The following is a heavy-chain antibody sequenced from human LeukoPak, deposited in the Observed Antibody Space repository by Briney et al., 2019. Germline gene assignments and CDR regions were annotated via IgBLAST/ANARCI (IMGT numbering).Heavy chain of an antibody. CDR2: INPSVGTT. V-gene: IGHV1-46*01. CDR3: ARGRSSGWDFDY. CDR1: GYTFTNYY. D-gene: IGHD6-19*01. Sequence: ASVKVSCKASGYTFTNYYIHWVRQAPGQGLEWMGTINPSVGTTRSAKGRASLTRDTSTSTVYMALSTLRSEDTAVYYCARGRSSGWDFDYWGQGTLVTVSS. J-gene: IGHJ4*02.